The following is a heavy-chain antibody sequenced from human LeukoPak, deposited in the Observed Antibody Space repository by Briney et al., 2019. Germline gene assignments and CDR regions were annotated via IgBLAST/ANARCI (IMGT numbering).Heavy chain of an antibody. Sequence: SETLSLTCTVSDGSISSGSYYWAWIRQPPGKGLEYIGNVYYSGSTYYNPSLKSRVSISVDTSKNQFSLKLSSVTVADTAFYYCARRERMSGHFPYWGQGTVVTVSS. D-gene: IGHD1-26*01. CDR2: VYYSGST. CDR3: ARRERMSGHFPY. V-gene: IGHV4-39*07. CDR1: DGSISSGSYY. J-gene: IGHJ4*02.